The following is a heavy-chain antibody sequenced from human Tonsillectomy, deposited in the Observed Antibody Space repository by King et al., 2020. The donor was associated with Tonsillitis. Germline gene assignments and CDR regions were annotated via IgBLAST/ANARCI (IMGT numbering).Heavy chain of an antibody. CDR3: ASRRGYTSGWYWFDP. CDR1: GASITDYY. V-gene: IGHV4-59*03. D-gene: IGHD6-19*01. CDR2: VYYSGST. J-gene: IGHJ5*02. Sequence: VQLQESGPGLVKPSETLSLTCSVSGASITDYYWSWIRQPPGKGPEWIVYVYYSGSTNYNPSLKSRVTMSIDTSKNQFSLKLTSVTAADTAVYYCASRRGYTSGWYWFDPWGQGTLVTVSS.